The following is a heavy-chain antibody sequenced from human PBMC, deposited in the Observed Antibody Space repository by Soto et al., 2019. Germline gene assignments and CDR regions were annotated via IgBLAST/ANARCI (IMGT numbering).Heavy chain of an antibody. V-gene: IGHV1-69*13. J-gene: IGHJ4*02. CDR1: GGTFSSYA. D-gene: IGHD3-22*01. CDR3: ARDRGYDSSGCNY. Sequence: SLKVSCNASGGTFSSYAISWLRQAPGQGLAWTGGIIPIFGTANYAQKFQGRVTITAGESTSTAYMELSSLRSEDTAVYYCARDRGYDSSGCNYWVQGTLVTVSS. CDR2: IIPIFGTA.